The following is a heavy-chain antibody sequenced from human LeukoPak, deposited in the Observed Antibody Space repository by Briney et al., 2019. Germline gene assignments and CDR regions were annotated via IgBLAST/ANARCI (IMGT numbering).Heavy chain of an antibody. V-gene: IGHV3-23*01. J-gene: IGHJ6*03. Sequence: GGSLRLSCVASGFTFSSYGMSWVRQAPGKGLEWVSGISGSGGSTYYADSVKGRFTISGDNSKNTLYLQMNSLRAEDTAVYYCAKYYGYVQYYYYYYMDVWGKGTTVTISS. D-gene: IGHD3-10*01. CDR3: AKYYGYVQYYYYYYMDV. CDR2: ISGSGGST. CDR1: GFTFSSYG.